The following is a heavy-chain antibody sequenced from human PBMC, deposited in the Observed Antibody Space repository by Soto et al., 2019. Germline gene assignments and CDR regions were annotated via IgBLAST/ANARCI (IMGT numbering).Heavy chain of an antibody. J-gene: IGHJ5*02. CDR1: GFSLSTSGVG. Sequence: QITLKESGPTLVKPTQTLTLTCTFSGFSLSTSGVGVGWIRQPPGKALEWLALIYWDDDKRYSPSLKSRLTITKDSSKNQVSLTMTNMVPVDPATYYCAHAYSQASFRGVILVWDWLDPWGQGTLVTVSS. CDR3: AHAYSQASFRGVILVWDWLDP. D-gene: IGHD3-10*01. V-gene: IGHV2-5*02. CDR2: IYWDDDK.